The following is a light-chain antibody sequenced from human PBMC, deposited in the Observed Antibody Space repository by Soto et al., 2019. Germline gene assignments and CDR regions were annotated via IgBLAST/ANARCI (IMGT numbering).Light chain of an antibody. CDR3: MEALQTPRT. Sequence: DLVMTQSPLSLSVTPGEPASISCRSSQSLLHSNGYNYLDWYLQKPGQSPQLLIYLGSNRASGVPDRFSGSGSGTDFTLKISRVEVEDAGVYYCMEALQTPRTFGQGTKVEIK. CDR1: QSLLHSNGYNY. V-gene: IGKV2-28*01. CDR2: LGS. J-gene: IGKJ1*01.